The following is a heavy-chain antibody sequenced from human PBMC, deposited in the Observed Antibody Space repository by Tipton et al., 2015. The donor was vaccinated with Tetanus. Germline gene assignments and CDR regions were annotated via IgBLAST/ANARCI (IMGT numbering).Heavy chain of an antibody. Sequence: TLSLTCAVSGGSXXXSNXXXWVXXPPXXXLEXXXEXYHSGXTNYNXPLKXRVTIXVDKSXTQFSLKLSXVPAAXTAVLYCGIVFVXXXAXXIWGXXXMVTXXS. CDR2: XYHSGXT. CDR1: GGSXXXSNX. CDR3: GIVFVXXXAXXI. V-gene: IGHV4-4*02. J-gene: IGHJ3*02.